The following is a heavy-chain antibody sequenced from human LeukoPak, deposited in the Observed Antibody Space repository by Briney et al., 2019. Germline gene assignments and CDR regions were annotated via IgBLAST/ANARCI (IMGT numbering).Heavy chain of an antibody. CDR3: ARERGWELPSSFDS. CDR1: GLTFNNYW. D-gene: IGHD1-26*01. V-gene: IGHV3-7*01. CDR2: IKPDGRDK. Sequence: GGSLRLCCAASGLTFNNYWMSWVRQAPGKGLEWVANIKPDGRDKYHVGSVKGRFTISRANDKNTMCLQMNSLRAEDTAVYYCARERGWELPSSFDSWGQGTLVTVSS. J-gene: IGHJ4*02.